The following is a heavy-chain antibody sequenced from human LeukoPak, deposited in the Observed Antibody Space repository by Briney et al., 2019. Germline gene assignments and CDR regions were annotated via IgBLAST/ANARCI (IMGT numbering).Heavy chain of an antibody. CDR1: GGSFSGYY. J-gene: IGHJ5*02. D-gene: IGHD5-24*01. Sequence: PWETLSLTCAVYGGSFSGYYWSWIRQPPGKGLEWIGEINHSGSTNYNPSLKSRVTISVDTSKNQFSLKLSSVTAADTAVYYCARESLTWLQCRTSWFDPWGQGTLVTVSS. CDR3: ARESLTWLQCRTSWFDP. CDR2: INHSGST. V-gene: IGHV4-34*01.